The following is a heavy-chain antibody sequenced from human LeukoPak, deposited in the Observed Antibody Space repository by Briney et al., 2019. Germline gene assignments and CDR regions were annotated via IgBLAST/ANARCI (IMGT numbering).Heavy chain of an antibody. D-gene: IGHD4-17*01. CDR3: ARRGDYAGGLGYYGMDV. V-gene: IGHV3-48*01. Sequence: GGSLRLSCAASGFTFSSYSMSWVRQAPGKGLEWVSYISSSSSTIYYADSVKGRFTISRDNAKNSLYLQMNSLSAEDTAVYYCARRGDYAGGLGYYGMDVWGQGTTVTVSS. CDR1: GFTFSSYS. CDR2: ISSSSSTI. J-gene: IGHJ6*02.